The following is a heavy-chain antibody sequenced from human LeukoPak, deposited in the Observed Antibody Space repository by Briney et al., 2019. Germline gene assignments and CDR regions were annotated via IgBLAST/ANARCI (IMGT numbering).Heavy chain of an antibody. V-gene: IGHV4-59*01. J-gene: IGHJ3*01. CDR2: VSHTGAT. CDR3: ARDRRGSYYTFDL. CDR1: GASISGYF. D-gene: IGHD1-26*01. Sequence: SETLSLTCSVFGASISGYFWNWVRQTPEKGLEWIGYVSHTGATTSNPTLKSRVSITIDTSKSQISLSMTSVTAADSALYYCARDRRGSYYTFDLWGPGTIVSVS.